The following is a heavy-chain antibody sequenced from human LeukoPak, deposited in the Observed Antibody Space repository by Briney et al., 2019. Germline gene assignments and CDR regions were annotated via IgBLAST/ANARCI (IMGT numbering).Heavy chain of an antibody. Sequence: SQTLSLTCTVSGGSISSGSYYWSWIRQPAGKGLEWIGRIYTSGSTNYNPSLKSRVTISVDKSKNQFSLKLSSVTAADTAVYYCARSLWFGELSYAFDIWGQGTMVTVSS. V-gene: IGHV4-61*02. D-gene: IGHD3-10*01. J-gene: IGHJ3*02. CDR3: ARSLWFGELSYAFDI. CDR1: GGSISSGSYY. CDR2: IYTSGST.